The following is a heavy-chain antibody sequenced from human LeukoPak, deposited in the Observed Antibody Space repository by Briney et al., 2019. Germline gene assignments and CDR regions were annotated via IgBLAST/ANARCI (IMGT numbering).Heavy chain of an antibody. V-gene: IGHV3-7*01. CDR1: AFTCSTYC. Sequence: PGGSLRLSCAASAFTCSTYCLIWVRHAPGKGLEWVANIKEDGREINYVDSVKGRFTISSDNAKNTEYLKMNSLGIEDTAVYYCARDRGYSSFDYWGQGTLVTVSS. D-gene: IGHD4-23*01. CDR3: ARDRGYSSFDY. CDR2: IKEDGREI. J-gene: IGHJ4*02.